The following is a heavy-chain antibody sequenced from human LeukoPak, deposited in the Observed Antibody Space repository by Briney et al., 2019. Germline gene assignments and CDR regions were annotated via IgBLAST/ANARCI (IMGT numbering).Heavy chain of an antibody. CDR3: ATRRAYCGGDCYYGY. V-gene: IGHV1-2*02. Sequence: ASVKVSCKAPGYTFTGYYMHWVRQAPGQGLEWMGWINPNSGGTNYAQKFQGRVTMTRDTSISTAYMELSRLRSDDTAVYYCATRRAYCGGDCYYGYWGQGTLVTVSS. CDR1: GYTFTGYY. J-gene: IGHJ4*02. CDR2: INPNSGGT. D-gene: IGHD2-21*02.